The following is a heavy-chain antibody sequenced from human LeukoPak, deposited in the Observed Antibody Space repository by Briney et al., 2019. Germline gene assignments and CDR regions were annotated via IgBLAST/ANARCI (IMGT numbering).Heavy chain of an antibody. CDR2: ILSDGSKN. CDR3: AKNAESDAFDI. D-gene: IGHD1-14*01. V-gene: IGHV3-30*07. Sequence: GRSLRLSCAASGFTFSSYAVHWVRQAPGEGLEWEAVILSDGSKNYYADSVTGRFPLSRDNSKKTRYLQVNSLRGEDTAVDFCAKNAESDAFDISGQGTIVSVS. J-gene: IGHJ3*02. CDR1: GFTFSSYA.